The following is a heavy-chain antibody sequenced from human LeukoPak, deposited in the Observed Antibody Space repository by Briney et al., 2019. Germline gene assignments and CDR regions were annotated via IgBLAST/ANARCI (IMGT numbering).Heavy chain of an antibody. CDR2: IRYDGSNK. CDR1: GFTFSGYG. D-gene: IGHD2-2*01. CDR3: AKVAIVVVPADRFDY. J-gene: IGHJ4*02. Sequence: PGGSLRLSCAASGFTFSGYGMQWVRQAPGKGLEWVAFIRYDGSNKYYADSVKGRFTISRDNSKNTLYLQMNSLTPEDTAVYYCAKVAIVVVPADRFDYWGQGALVTVSS. V-gene: IGHV3-30*02.